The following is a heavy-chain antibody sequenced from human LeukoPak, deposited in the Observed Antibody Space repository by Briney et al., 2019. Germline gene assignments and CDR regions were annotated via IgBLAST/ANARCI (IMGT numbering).Heavy chain of an antibody. Sequence: PSETLSLTCTVSGGSISSYYWSWIRQPPGKGLEWIGYIYYSGRTKYNPSLKSRVTISVDTSKNQFSLKLSSVTAADTAVYYCARHTDDPGYFQHLGQGTLVTVSS. CDR1: GGSISSYY. CDR2: IYYSGRT. D-gene: IGHD3-16*01. V-gene: IGHV4-59*08. J-gene: IGHJ1*01. CDR3: ARHTDDPGYFQH.